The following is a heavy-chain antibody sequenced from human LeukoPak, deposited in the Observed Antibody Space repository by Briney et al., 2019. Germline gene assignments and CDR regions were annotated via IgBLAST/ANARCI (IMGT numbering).Heavy chain of an antibody. J-gene: IGHJ6*02. D-gene: IGHD3-3*01. V-gene: IGHV4-61*01. Sequence: SETLSLTCTVSGGSVSSGSYYWSWIRQPPGKGLEWIGYIYYSGSTNHNPSLKSRVTISVDTSKNQFSLKLSSVTAADTAVYYCARSEIFGVVIIPNGMDVWGQGTTVTVSS. CDR2: IYYSGST. CDR1: GGSVSSGSYY. CDR3: ARSEIFGVVIIPNGMDV.